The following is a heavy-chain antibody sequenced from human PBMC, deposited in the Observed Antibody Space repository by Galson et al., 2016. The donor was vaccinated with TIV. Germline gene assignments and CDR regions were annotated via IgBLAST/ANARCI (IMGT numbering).Heavy chain of an antibody. CDR1: GDSINNYF. CDR2: IYQSGST. V-gene: IGHV4-59*01. CDR3: ARDKSRRGCFDP. Sequence: ETLSLTCTVSGDSINNYFWNWFRQSPGKGLEWIGDIYQSGSTNYNPSLKSRVTVSIDTSKRQFSLKLYSVTAADTAVYYCARDKSRRGCFDPWGQGSLVTVSS. J-gene: IGHJ5*02.